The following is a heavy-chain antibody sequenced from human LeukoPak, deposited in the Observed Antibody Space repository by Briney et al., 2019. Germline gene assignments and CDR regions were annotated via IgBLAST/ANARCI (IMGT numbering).Heavy chain of an antibody. D-gene: IGHD3-22*01. Sequence: ASETLSLTCTVSGGSIRSYYWSWIRQPPGKGLEWIGYIYYSGSTNYNPSLKSRVTISVDTSKNQFSLKLSSVTAADTAVYYCARGGSDYYDSSGYYFDSWGQGTLVTVSS. CDR3: ARGGSDYYDSSGYYFDS. J-gene: IGHJ4*02. CDR2: IYYSGST. CDR1: GGSIRSYY. V-gene: IGHV4-59*01.